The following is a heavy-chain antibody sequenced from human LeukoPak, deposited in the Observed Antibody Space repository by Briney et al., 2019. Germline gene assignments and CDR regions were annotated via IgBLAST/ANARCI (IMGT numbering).Heavy chain of an antibody. J-gene: IGHJ4*02. Sequence: PSETLSLTCTVSGGSITNYYWSWIRQPPGKGLEWIGYIYYSGTTNYNPSLKSRVTISIDTSKNQFSLKLNSVTAADTAVYYCGRSGGYRGYLSYLGQGTLVSVSS. CDR1: GGSITNYY. D-gene: IGHD6-13*01. CDR3: GRSGGYRGYLSY. V-gene: IGHV4-59*01. CDR2: IYYSGTT.